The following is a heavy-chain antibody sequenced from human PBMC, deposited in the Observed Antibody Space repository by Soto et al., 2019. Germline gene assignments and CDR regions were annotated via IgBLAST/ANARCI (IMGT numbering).Heavy chain of an antibody. CDR3: AKVRPMIVADLYFDY. D-gene: IGHD3-22*01. CDR1: GFTLSSYA. CDR2: ISGSGGST. V-gene: IGHV3-23*01. Sequence: PGGSLRLSCAASGFTLSSYAISWVRQAPGKGLEWVSAISGSGGSTYYADPVKGRFTISRDNSKNTLYLQMNSLRAEDTAVYYCAKVRPMIVADLYFDYWGQGTLVTVSS. J-gene: IGHJ4*02.